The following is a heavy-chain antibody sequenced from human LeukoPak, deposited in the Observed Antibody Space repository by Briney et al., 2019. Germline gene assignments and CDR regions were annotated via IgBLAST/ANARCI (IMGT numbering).Heavy chain of an antibody. J-gene: IGHJ6*04. CDR2: IIPIFGTA. CDR3: ALPYYDFWSGYSSMDV. CDR1: GGTFSSYA. Sequence: SVKVSCKASGGTFSSYAISWVRQAPGQGLEWMGRIIPIFGTANYAQKFQGRVTITTDESTSTAYMELSSLRSEDTAVYYCALPYYDFWSGYSSMDVWGKGTTVTVSP. D-gene: IGHD3-3*01. V-gene: IGHV1-69*05.